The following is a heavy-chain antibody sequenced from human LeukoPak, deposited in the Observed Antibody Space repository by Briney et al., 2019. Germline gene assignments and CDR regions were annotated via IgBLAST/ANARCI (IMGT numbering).Heavy chain of an antibody. Sequence: PGGSLRLSCAASGFTFSSYGMHWVRQAPGKGRVWVAVIWYDGSNKYYADSVKGRFTISRDNSKNTLYLQMNSLRAEDTAVYYCAKDLVKAAADTDYWGQGTLVTVSS. CDR1: GFTFSSYG. V-gene: IGHV3-33*06. CDR3: AKDLVKAAADTDY. D-gene: IGHD6-13*01. J-gene: IGHJ4*02. CDR2: IWYDGSNK.